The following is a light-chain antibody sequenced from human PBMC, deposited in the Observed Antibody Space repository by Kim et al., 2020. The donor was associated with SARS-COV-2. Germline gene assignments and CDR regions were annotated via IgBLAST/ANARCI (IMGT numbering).Light chain of an antibody. Sequence: ELTQPPSASGTPGQRVTISCSGSSSNVRTKNVNWYQQHPGTAPKLLLYNNNQRPSGVPYRFSGSKSGTSASLAISGIQSEDEADYHCEARDVSLNSYVFGAGTKVTVL. CDR3: EARDVSLNSYV. V-gene: IGLV1-44*01. J-gene: IGLJ1*01. CDR1: SSNVRTKN. CDR2: NNN.